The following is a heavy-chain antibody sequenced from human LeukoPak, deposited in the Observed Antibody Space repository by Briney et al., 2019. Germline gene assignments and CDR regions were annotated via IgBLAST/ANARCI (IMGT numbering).Heavy chain of an antibody. D-gene: IGHD6-13*01. J-gene: IGHJ4*02. CDR3: AKGSQQLVIDY. CDR2: ISYDGSNK. CDR1: GFTFSSYG. Sequence: GGSLTLSCAASGFTFSSYGMHWVGQAPGKGLEWVAVISYDGSNKYYADSVKGRFTISRDNSKNTLYLQMNSLRAEDTAVYYCAKGSQQLVIDYWGQGTLVTVSS. V-gene: IGHV3-30*18.